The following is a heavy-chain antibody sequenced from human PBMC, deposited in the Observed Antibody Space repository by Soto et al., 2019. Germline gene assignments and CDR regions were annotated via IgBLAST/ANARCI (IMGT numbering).Heavy chain of an antibody. CDR1: GFTFGSYA. J-gene: IGHJ4*02. Sequence: GGSLRLSCAASGFTFGSYAMSWVRQAPGKGLEWVSAISGSGGSTYYADSVKGRFTISRDNSKNTLYLQMNSLRAEDTAVYYWAKDFGYCSGGSCSPPYWGQGTLVTVSS. CDR3: AKDFGYCSGGSCSPPY. CDR2: ISGSGGST. D-gene: IGHD2-15*01. V-gene: IGHV3-23*01.